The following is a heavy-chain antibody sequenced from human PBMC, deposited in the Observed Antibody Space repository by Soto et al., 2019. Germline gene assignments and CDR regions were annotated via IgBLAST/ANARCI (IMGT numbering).Heavy chain of an antibody. CDR1: GFTFSSFV. V-gene: IGHV3-30-3*01. J-gene: IGHJ4*02. CDR3: ARDVMTSVTEDY. D-gene: IGHD4-17*01. Sequence: QVQLMEYGGGVVQSGRSLRLSCAVSGFTFSSFVMHWVRQAPGKGLEWVAMISYDGSNKNYADSVKGRFTISRDNSKNTLYLQMNSLRAEDTAKYFCARDVMTSVTEDYWGQGTLVTVSS. CDR2: ISYDGSNK.